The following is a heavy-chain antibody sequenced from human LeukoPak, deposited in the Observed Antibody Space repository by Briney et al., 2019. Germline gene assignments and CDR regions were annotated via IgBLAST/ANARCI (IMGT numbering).Heavy chain of an antibody. CDR3: ARGEKDGSLDS. V-gene: IGHV3-7*01. CDR2: TKEDGSAR. CDR1: GFTFSSNW. J-gene: IGHJ4*02. Sequence: PGGSLRISCVAPGFTFSSNWMTWVRQAPGKGLEWVANTKEDGSARYYVESVKGRFTVSRDNAKNSLFLQMDRLKVEDTAVYYCARGEKDGSLDSWGQGSLVTVSS.